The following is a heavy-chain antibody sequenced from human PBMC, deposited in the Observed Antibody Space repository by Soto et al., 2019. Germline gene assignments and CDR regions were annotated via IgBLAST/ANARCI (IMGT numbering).Heavy chain of an antibody. CDR3: AHRILRTVFGLVTTTAIYFDF. V-gene: IGHV2-5*02. CDR2: IYWDDDK. D-gene: IGHD3-3*01. Sequence: QITLNESGPTVVKPAETLTLTCTFSGFSLTTSGVGVGWIRQSPGKAPEWLALIYWDDDKRYSASLKSRLTIPKDTSKNQVVLTMPSVDPADTATYYCAHRILRTVFGLVTTTAIYFDFWGQGTPVVVSS. J-gene: IGHJ4*02. CDR1: GFSLTTSGVG.